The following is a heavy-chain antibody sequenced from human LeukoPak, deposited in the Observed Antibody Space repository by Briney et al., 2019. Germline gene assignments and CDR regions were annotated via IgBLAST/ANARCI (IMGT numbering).Heavy chain of an antibody. V-gene: IGHV1-46*01. J-gene: IGHJ6*02. D-gene: IGHD3-3*01. CDR2: INPSGGST. Sequence: ASVKVSCKASGYAFTSYYMHWVRQAPGQGLEWMGIINPSGGSTSYAQKFQGGVTMTRDTSTSTVYMELSSLRSEDTAVYYCASSLKNLYYYYGMDVWGQGTTVTVSS. CDR1: GYAFTSYY. CDR3: ASSLKNLYYYYGMDV.